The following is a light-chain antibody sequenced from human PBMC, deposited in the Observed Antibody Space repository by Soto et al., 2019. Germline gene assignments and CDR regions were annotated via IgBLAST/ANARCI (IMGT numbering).Light chain of an antibody. CDR1: QGITDD. J-gene: IGKJ1*01. CDR3: LQNFNFPWT. V-gene: IGKV1-6*01. Sequence: IQMTQSPSSLSASVGDRVTITCRASQGITDDLGWYQQKPGKAPKLLIYAASSLPSGVPSRFSGSGSGTDFTLTISSLQPEDVATYYCLQNFNFPWTFGLGTKVEIK. CDR2: AAS.